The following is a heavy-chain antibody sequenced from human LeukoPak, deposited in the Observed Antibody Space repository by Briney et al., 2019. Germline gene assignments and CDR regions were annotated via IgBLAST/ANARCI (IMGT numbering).Heavy chain of an antibody. CDR1: GGCASGYD. D-gene: IGHD6-13*01. J-gene: IGHJ4*02. CDR3: ARGRQQLVPDY. Sequence: AGTLSVTCQVHGGCASGYDWSWIRQPPGKGLEWIGEINHSGSTNYNPSLKSRVTISVDTSKNQFSLKLSSVTAADTAVYYCARGRQQLVPDYWGQGTLVTVSS. V-gene: IGHV4-34*01. CDR2: INHSGST.